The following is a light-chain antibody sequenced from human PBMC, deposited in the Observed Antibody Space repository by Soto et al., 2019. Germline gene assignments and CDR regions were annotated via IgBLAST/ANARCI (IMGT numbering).Light chain of an antibody. CDR1: SSNIGSNT. V-gene: IGLV1-44*01. J-gene: IGLJ2*01. CDR3: AAWDDSLNVPV. Sequence: QSVLTQPPSASGTPGQRVTISCSGSSSNIGSNTVNWYRQLPGTAPKLLIYSNNQRPSGVPDRFSGSKSGTSASLAISGLQSEDEADYYCAAWDDSLNVPVFGGGTKVTVL. CDR2: SNN.